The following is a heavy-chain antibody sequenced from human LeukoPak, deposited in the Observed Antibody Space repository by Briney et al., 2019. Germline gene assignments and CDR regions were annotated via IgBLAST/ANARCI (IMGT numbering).Heavy chain of an antibody. CDR2: IYHSGST. Sequence: PSETLSLTCAVSDYSISSAYYWGRIRQPPGKGLEWMGSIYHSGSTYYNPSLKSRVTISVDTSKNQFSLKVTSVTAADTAVYYCAGNVDTAMVTFDSWGQGTLVTVSS. CDR3: AGNVDTAMVTFDS. V-gene: IGHV4-38-2*01. CDR1: DYSISSAYY. D-gene: IGHD5-18*01. J-gene: IGHJ4*02.